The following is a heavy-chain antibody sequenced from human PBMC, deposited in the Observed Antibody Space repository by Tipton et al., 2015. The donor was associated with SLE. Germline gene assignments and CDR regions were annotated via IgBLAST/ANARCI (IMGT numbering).Heavy chain of an antibody. CDR3: ARRGRRYDSSGYYSYYFDY. CDR1: GGSISSYY. V-gene: IGHV4-4*08. CDR2: IYTSGST. J-gene: IGHJ4*02. D-gene: IGHD3-22*01. Sequence: TLSLTCTVSGGSISSYYWSWIRQPPGKGLGWIGYIYTSGSTNYNPSLKSRVTISVDTSKNQFSLKLSSVTAADTAVYYCARRGRRYDSSGYYSYYFDYWGQGTLVTVSS.